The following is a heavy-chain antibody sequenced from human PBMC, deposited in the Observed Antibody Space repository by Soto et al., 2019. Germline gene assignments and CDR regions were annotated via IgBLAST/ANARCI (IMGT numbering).Heavy chain of an antibody. Sequence: QITLKESGPTLVKPTQTLTLTCTFSGFSLSTSGVGVAWIRQPPGKALEWLALIYWDDDKRYRPSLESRLTITKYSFQNKVVLTMTNMDSVDTVTYYCAHLPCRGVSCYLFSFSGMDVWGQGTTVTVSS. CDR1: GFSLSTSGVG. CDR2: IYWDDDK. V-gene: IGHV2-5*02. CDR3: AHLPCRGVSCYLFSFSGMDV. J-gene: IGHJ6*02. D-gene: IGHD2-15*01.